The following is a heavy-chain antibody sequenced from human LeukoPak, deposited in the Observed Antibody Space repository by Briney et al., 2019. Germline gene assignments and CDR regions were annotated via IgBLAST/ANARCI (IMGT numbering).Heavy chain of an antibody. CDR1: GFTFSNYA. V-gene: IGHV3-30-3*01. J-gene: IGHJ4*02. CDR2: ISYDGSDK. Sequence: PGGSLRLSCKASGFTFSNYAMHWVRQAPGKGLEWVAFISYDGSDKYYADSVKGRFTISRDNSKNTLYLQMNSLRPEDTAVYYCARDWGRRYSSGWYGDFDYWGQGTLVTVSS. D-gene: IGHD6-19*01. CDR3: ARDWGRRYSSGWYGDFDY.